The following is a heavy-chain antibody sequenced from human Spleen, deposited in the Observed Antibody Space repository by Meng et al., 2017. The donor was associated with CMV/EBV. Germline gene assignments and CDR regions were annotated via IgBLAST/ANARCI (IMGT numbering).Heavy chain of an antibody. Sequence: QVQLQESGPGPVKPSETLSLPCTVSGGSISSYYWSWIRQPAGKGLEWIGRIYTSGSTNYNPSLKSRVTMSVDTSKNQFSLKLSSVSAADTAVYYCARGITMVRGVLDWFDPWGQGTLVTVSS. CDR3: ARGITMVRGVLDWFDP. J-gene: IGHJ5*02. D-gene: IGHD3-10*01. CDR2: IYTSGST. CDR1: GGSISSYY. V-gene: IGHV4-4*07.